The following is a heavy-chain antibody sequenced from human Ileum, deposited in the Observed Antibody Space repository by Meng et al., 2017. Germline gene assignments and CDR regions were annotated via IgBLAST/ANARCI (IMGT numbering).Heavy chain of an antibody. J-gene: IGHJ6*02. CDR2: ISSSSSYI. CDR3: ARDRSGYYYYGMDV. V-gene: IGHV3-21*01. CDR1: GVTFSSYS. D-gene: IGHD6-19*01. Sequence: AGSLRLSCAVSGVTFSSYSMSWVRQAPGKGLEWVSSISSSSSYIYYADSVKGRFTISRDHDKNSLYLQMNSLRAEDTAVYYCARDRSGYYYYGMDVWGQGTTVTVSS.